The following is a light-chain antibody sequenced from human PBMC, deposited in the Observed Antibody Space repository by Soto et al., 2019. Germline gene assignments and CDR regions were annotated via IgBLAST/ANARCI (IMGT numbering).Light chain of an antibody. J-gene: IGLJ2*01. CDR1: SSDVGGYNY. CDR2: DVT. V-gene: IGLV2-14*03. Sequence: QSVLTQPASVSESPGQSITIPCTGTSSDVGGYNYVSWYQQYPGKAPKLMIYDVTNRPSGVSDRFSGSKSGNRASLTISGLQAEDEAVYYCSSYASGSTLVVFGGGTKLTVL. CDR3: SSYASGSTLVV.